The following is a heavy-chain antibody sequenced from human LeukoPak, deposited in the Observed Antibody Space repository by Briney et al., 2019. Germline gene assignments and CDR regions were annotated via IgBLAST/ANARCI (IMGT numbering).Heavy chain of an antibody. CDR1: GFTFSNYA. V-gene: IGHV3-23*01. D-gene: IGHD3-22*01. J-gene: IGHJ4*02. Sequence: HTGGSLRLSCAASGFTFSNYALHWVRQAPGKWLEWVSGISVSGGSIYYADSVTGRFTISRDNSKDTLYLQMNSLRVEDTALYYCAKEHSVLTMMRGLDSWGQGTLVTVSS. CDR2: ISVSGGSI. CDR3: AKEHSVLTMMRGLDS.